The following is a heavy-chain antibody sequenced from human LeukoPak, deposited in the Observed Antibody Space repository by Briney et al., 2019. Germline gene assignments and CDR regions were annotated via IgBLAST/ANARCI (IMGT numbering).Heavy chain of an antibody. D-gene: IGHD3-10*01. J-gene: IGHJ4*02. Sequence: PGGSLRLSCSASGFTFRNYWMSWVRQAPGKGLEWVANINQDGSKIYYVDSVKGRFTISRDNVKNSLSLEMRSLTPEDTAVYYCARDGRAREESGTYTSYYFDFWGQGILVTVSS. V-gene: IGHV3-7*01. CDR1: GFTFRNYW. CDR3: ARDGRAREESGTYTSYYFDF. CDR2: INQDGSKI.